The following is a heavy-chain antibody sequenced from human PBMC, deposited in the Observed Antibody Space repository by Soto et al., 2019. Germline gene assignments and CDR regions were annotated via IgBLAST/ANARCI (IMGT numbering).Heavy chain of an antibody. Sequence: QVQLVQSGAEVKKPGASVRVSCKTSGYTFINYGITWVRQAPGQGLEWMGWLSAYNGDTSSSEKLQDRFTMTTDTSTNTVYMDLRSLTSDDTAVYYCGRWSAIVGGAEALDVWGQGTMVIVSS. CDR2: LSAYNGDT. CDR3: GRWSAIVGGAEALDV. V-gene: IGHV1-18*01. CDR1: GYTFINYG. J-gene: IGHJ3*01. D-gene: IGHD1-26*01.